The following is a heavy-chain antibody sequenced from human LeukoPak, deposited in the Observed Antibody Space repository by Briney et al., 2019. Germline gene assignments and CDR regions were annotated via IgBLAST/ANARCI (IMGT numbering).Heavy chain of an antibody. CDR3: ARRRFLRGPDVVNPFDY. CDR2: SYYSWRT. Sequence: SETLSLTCTVSRGSISSGPYYWGWIRQPPGKGLEWIATSYYSWRTYYNPSLKSRVTISVDTSQNQFSLKVSSVPAADTAVYYCARRRFLRGPDVVNPFDYWGQGTLVTVSS. CDR1: RGSISSGPYY. V-gene: IGHV4-39*01. J-gene: IGHJ4*02. D-gene: IGHD5-12*01.